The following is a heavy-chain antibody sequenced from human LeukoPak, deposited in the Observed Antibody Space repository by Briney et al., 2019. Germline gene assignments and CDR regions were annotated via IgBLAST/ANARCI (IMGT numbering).Heavy chain of an antibody. CDR2: ISSSSSYI. CDR1: GFTSSSYS. D-gene: IGHD4-23*01. J-gene: IGHJ4*02. Sequence: GGSLRLSCAASGFTSSSYSMNWVRQAPGKGLEWVSSISSSSSYIHYADSVKGRFTISRDNAKNSLYLQMNSLRAEDTAVYYCARYGGLHFDYWGQGTLVTVSS. V-gene: IGHV3-21*01. CDR3: ARYGGLHFDY.